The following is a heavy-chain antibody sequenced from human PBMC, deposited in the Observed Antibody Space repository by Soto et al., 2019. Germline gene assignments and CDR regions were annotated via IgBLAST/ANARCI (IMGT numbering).Heavy chain of an antibody. CDR2: IYYSGST. CDR1: GGSISSYY. D-gene: IGHD2-15*01. CDR3: ARGGYSGRLYYFDY. Sequence: PSETLSLTCTVSGGSISSYYWSWIRQPPGKGLEWIGYIYYSGSTNYNPSLKSRVTISVDTSKNQFSLKLNSVTAADTAVYYCARGGYSGRLYYFDYWGLGTLVTVSS. J-gene: IGHJ4*02. V-gene: IGHV4-59*01.